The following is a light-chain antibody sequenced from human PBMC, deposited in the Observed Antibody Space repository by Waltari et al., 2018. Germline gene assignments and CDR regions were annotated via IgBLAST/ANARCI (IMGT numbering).Light chain of an antibody. V-gene: IGKV3-11*01. CDR2: ETS. CDR3: QQRFNWIFT. Sequence: VLTQSPATLSLSPGERATLSCRASETIGRSLAWYQQRPGQGPRLLIYETSNRATGIPARFSGSGSGTDFTLTISSLESEDFAVYYCQQRFNWIFTFGPGTKVDI. CDR1: ETIGRS. J-gene: IGKJ3*01.